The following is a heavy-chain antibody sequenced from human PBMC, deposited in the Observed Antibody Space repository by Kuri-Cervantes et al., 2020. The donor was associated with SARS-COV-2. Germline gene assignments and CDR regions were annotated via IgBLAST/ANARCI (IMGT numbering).Heavy chain of an antibody. Sequence: SETLSLTCTASGGSISSYYWSWIRQPPGKGLEWIGYIYYSGSTNYNPSLKSRVTISVDTTKNQFSMKLSSVTAADTAVYYCASGGAVAGEPWGQGTLVTVSS. CDR3: ASGGAVAGEP. CDR1: GGSISSYY. D-gene: IGHD6-19*01. CDR2: IYYSGST. J-gene: IGHJ5*02. V-gene: IGHV4-59*08.